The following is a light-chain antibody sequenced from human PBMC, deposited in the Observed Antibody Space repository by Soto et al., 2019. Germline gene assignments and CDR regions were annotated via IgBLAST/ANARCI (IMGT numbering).Light chain of an antibody. CDR1: SSDVGGYGY. Sequence: SALTQPASVSGSTGQSITISCTGTSSDVGGYGYVSWYQQYPGKAPKLIIYEVINRPSGVSNRFSGSKSGNTASLSISGLQADDEADYYCSSYTSGSTYVVFGGGTKLTVL. J-gene: IGLJ2*01. CDR3: SSYTSGSTYVV. CDR2: EVI. V-gene: IGLV2-14*01.